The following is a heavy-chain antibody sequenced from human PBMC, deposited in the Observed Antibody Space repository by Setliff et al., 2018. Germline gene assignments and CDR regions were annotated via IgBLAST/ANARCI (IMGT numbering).Heavy chain of an antibody. CDR2: IYYSGST. D-gene: IGHD3-22*01. CDR3: ARAHTWSLPNDNSGYPGWFDP. CDR1: GDSISSSSYY. V-gene: IGHV4-39*02. Sequence: PSETLSLTCTVSGDSISSSSYYWGWIRQPPGKGLEWIGSIYYSGSTYYNPSLKSRVTMSVDTSKNHVSLKLSSVTAADTAVYYCARAHTWSLPNDNSGYPGWFDPWGQGTLVTVSS. J-gene: IGHJ5*02.